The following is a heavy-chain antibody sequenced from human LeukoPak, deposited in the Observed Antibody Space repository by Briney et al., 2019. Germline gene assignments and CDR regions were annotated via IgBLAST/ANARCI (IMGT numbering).Heavy chain of an antibody. CDR3: ARGTGERNWFDP. CDR1: GSSISNYY. CDR2: IYTSGST. Sequence: TSETLSLTCIVSGSSISNYYWSWIRQPAGKGLEWIGRIYTSGSTNYNPSLKSRVTISVDTSKNQFSLKLSSVTAADTAVYYCARGTGERNWFDPWGQGTLVTVSS. V-gene: IGHV4-4*07. J-gene: IGHJ5*02. D-gene: IGHD7-27*01.